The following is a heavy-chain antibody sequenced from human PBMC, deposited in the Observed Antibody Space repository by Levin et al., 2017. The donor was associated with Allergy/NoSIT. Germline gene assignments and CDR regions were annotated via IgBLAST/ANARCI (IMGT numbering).Heavy chain of an antibody. CDR2: MNPNSGNT. CDR1: GYTFTTYD. J-gene: IGHJ4*02. V-gene: IGHV1-8*01. Sequence: ASVKVSCKASGYTFTTYDINWVRQATGQGLEWMGWMNPNSGNTGYAQKFQGRVTMTRNASITTAYMELSNLSSDDTALYFCARTDHYYAGSRTVDVWGQGSLVTVSS. D-gene: IGHD3-10*01. CDR3: ARTDHYYAGSRTVDV.